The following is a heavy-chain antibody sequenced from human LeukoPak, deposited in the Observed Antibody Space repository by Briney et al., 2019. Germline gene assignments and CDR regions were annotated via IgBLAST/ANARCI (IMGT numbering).Heavy chain of an antibody. D-gene: IGHD4-11*01. CDR2: INYSGST. J-gene: IGHJ3*02. Sequence: ASETLSLTCTAYGGSVRNSYWTLIRQSPGKGLEWIGFINYSGSTSYSPSLKSRVTISIDTSKNQFSLNLNAAADSDTSVYYCATSIGSKNAFHIWGRGTAVTVSS. V-gene: IGHV4-59*08. CDR3: ATSIGSKNAFHI. CDR1: GGSVRNSY.